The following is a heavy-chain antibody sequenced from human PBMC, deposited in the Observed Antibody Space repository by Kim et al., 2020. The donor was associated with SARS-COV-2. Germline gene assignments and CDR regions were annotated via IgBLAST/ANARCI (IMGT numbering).Heavy chain of an antibody. Sequence: ASVKVSCKASGYTFTGYYMHWVRQAPGQGLEWMGRINPNSGGTNYAQKFQGRVTMTRDTSISTAYMELSRLRSDDTAVYYCARGSALLWFGGPSLGYFDYWGQGTLVTVSS. CDR1: GYTFTGYY. D-gene: IGHD3-10*01. J-gene: IGHJ4*02. CDR2: INPNSGGT. V-gene: IGHV1-2*06. CDR3: ARGSALLWFGGPSLGYFDY.